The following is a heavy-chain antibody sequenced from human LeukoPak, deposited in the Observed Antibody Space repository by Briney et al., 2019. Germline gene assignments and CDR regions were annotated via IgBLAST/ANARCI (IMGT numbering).Heavy chain of an antibody. D-gene: IGHD3-3*01. CDR1: GGSFTNCP. J-gene: IGHJ4*02. CDR3: ARTAPGVVTIFGAIDY. Sequence: GASVKVSCKASGGSFTNCPFHWVRQAPGQGLEWMGGIIPMFGSTDYAQKFQGRLTITADESTTTAYLELSSLRSEDTAVYYCARTAPGVVTIFGAIDYWGQGTLVTVSS. CDR2: IIPMFGST. V-gene: IGHV1-69*13.